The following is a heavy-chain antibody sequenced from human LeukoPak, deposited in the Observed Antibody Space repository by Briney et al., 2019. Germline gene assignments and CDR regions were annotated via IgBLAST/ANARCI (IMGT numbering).Heavy chain of an antibody. CDR2: IKQDGSEK. V-gene: IGHV3-7*01. CDR3: ARDPLPHGGDYFDY. D-gene: IGHD3-10*01. J-gene: IGHJ4*02. Sequence: GGSLRLSCAASGFTFSSYWMSWVRQAPGKGLEWVANIKQDGSEKYYVDSVKGRFTISRDNAKNSLYLQMNSLRAEDTAVYYCARDPLPHGGDYFDYWGQGTLVTVSS. CDR1: GFTFSSYW.